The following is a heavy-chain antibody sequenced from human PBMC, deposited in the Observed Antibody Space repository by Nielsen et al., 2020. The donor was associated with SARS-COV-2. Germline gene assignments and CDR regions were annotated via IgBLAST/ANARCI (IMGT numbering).Heavy chain of an antibody. V-gene: IGHV4-31*03. CDR1: GVSISSCGYY. D-gene: IGHD3-10*01. J-gene: IGHJ4*02. CDR2: IYYSGSS. Sequence: SETLSLTCTVSGVSISSCGYYWSWIRQHPGKGLEWIGYIYYSGSSYYNSSLKSRVTISVDTSKNQFSLKLSSVTAAEAAVYYCARVRGYYGSGSFGEFDYWGQGTLVTVSS. CDR3: ARVRGYYGSGSFGEFDY.